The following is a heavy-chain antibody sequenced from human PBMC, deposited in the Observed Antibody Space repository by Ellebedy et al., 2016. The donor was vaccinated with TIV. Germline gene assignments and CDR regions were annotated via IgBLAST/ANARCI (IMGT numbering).Heavy chain of an antibody. CDR3: ARDILYSQTWGMLDY. CDR2: ISDDGIDK. J-gene: IGHJ4*02. D-gene: IGHD7-27*01. CDR1: GFTFRSYE. Sequence: GESLKISCAASGFTFRSYEIHWVRQAPGKGLEWVALISDDGIDKDYADFVKGRFTISRDNSKDTVYLQLSGLRVNDTAVYYCARDILYSQTWGMLDYWGQGTLVTVSS. V-gene: IGHV3-30-3*01.